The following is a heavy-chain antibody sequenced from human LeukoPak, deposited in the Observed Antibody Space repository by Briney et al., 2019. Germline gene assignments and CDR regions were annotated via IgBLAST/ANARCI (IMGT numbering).Heavy chain of an antibody. D-gene: IGHD6-19*01. V-gene: IGHV1-18*01. J-gene: IGHJ4*02. CDR2: ISAYNGNT. Sequence: WISAYNGNTNYAQKLQGRVTMTTDTSTSTACMELRSLRSDDTAVYYCARRSIAVAGTADYWGQGTLVTVSS. CDR3: ARRSIAVAGTADY.